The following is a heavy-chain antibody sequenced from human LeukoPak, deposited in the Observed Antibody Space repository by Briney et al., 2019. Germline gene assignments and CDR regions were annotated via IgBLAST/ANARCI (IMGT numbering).Heavy chain of an antibody. J-gene: IGHJ4*02. Sequence: SETLSLTCTVSGGSISSYYWSWIRQPAGKGLEWIGRIYTSGNTNYSPSVKSRVTMSVDTSKNQFSLELSSVTAADTAVYYCAREERITFGGSAPGYFDYWGQGTLVTVSS. CDR1: GGSISSYY. D-gene: IGHD3-16*01. CDR2: IYTSGNT. V-gene: IGHV4-4*07. CDR3: AREERITFGGSAPGYFDY.